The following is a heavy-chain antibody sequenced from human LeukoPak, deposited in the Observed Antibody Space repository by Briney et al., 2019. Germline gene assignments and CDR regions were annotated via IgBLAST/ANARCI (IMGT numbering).Heavy chain of an antibody. D-gene: IGHD6-19*01. Sequence: GGSLRLSCAASGFTFSSYEMNWVRQAPGKGLEWVSYISSSGSTIYYADSVKGRFTISRDNAKNSLYLQMNSLRAEDTAVFYCARGKYNSGSWDAFDIWGQGTMVTVSS. V-gene: IGHV3-48*03. CDR2: ISSSGSTI. CDR1: GFTFSSYE. CDR3: ARGKYNSGSWDAFDI. J-gene: IGHJ3*02.